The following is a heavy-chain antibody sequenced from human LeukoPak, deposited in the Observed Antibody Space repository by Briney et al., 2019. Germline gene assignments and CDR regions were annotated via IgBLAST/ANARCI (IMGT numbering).Heavy chain of an antibody. CDR1: GGSISSSSYY. CDR3: ARHSPGSGSLDAFDI. J-gene: IGHJ3*02. Sequence: PSETLSLTCTVSGGSISSSSYYWGWIRQPPGKGLEWIGSIYYSGSTYYNPSLKSRVTISVDTSKNQFSLKLSSVTAADTAVYYRARHSPGSGSLDAFDIWGQGTMVTVSS. D-gene: IGHD1-26*01. CDR2: IYYSGST. V-gene: IGHV4-39*01.